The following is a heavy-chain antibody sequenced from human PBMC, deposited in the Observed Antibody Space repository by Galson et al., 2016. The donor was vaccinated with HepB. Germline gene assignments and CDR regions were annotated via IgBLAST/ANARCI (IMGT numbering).Heavy chain of an antibody. Sequence: ETLSLTCTVSGGSISSSSYYWGWIRQPPGKGLEWIGSIYCSGSTYYNPSLKSRVTISVDTSKNQFSLNLSSVTAADTAVYYCARHSSYYGNFDYWGQGTLVTVSS. D-gene: IGHD2-15*01. CDR3: ARHSSYYGNFDY. CDR2: IYCSGST. J-gene: IGHJ4*02. V-gene: IGHV4-39*01. CDR1: GGSISSSSYY.